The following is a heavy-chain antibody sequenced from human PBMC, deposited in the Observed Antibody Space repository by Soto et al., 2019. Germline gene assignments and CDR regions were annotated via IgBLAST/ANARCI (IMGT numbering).Heavy chain of an antibody. CDR3: GKNRRYYDSSGCYDY. Sequence: GGSLRLSCAASGFTFSSYGMHWVRQAPGKGLEWVAVISYDGSNKYYADSVKGRCATSRDNSKNTLYLQMHSPRAEEEAVYYCGKNRRYYDSSGCYDYWGQGTLVTVSS. V-gene: IGHV3-30*18. J-gene: IGHJ4*02. CDR2: ISYDGSNK. D-gene: IGHD3-22*01. CDR1: GFTFSSYG.